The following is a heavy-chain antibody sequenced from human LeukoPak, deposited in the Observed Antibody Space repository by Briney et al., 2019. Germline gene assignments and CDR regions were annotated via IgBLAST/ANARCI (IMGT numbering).Heavy chain of an antibody. CDR3: AIGHYDSSGYPDWFDP. CDR2: IYTSGST. CDR1: GGSISSGSYY. D-gene: IGHD3-22*01. Sequence: KSSETLSLTCTVSGGSISSGSYYWSWIRQPGGKGLEWIGRIYTSGSTSYNPSLKSRVTISVDTSKNQFSLKLSSVTAADTAVYYCAIGHYDSSGYPDWFDPWGQGTLVTVSS. V-gene: IGHV4-61*02. J-gene: IGHJ5*02.